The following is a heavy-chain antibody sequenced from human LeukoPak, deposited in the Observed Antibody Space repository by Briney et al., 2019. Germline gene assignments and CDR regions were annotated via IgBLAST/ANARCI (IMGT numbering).Heavy chain of an antibody. CDR2: INPNSGGT. V-gene: IGHV1-2*02. CDR1: GYTFTSYG. CDR3: ARGGKSIVVVPAAISHWWGNQYGMDV. Sequence: GASVKVSCKASGYTFTSYGISWVRQAPGQGLEWMGWINPNSGGTNYAQKFQGRVTMTRDTSISTAYMEPSRLRSDDTAVYYCARGGKSIVVVPAAISHWWGNQYGMDVWGQGTTVTVSS. D-gene: IGHD2-2*01. J-gene: IGHJ6*02.